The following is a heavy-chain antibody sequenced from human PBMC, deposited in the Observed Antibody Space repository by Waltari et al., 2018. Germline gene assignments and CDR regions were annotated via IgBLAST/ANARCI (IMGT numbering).Heavy chain of an antibody. V-gene: IGHV4-38-2*01. J-gene: IGHJ4*02. CDR3: ARRGYCGGDCQYYFDY. Sequence: QVQLQESGPGLVKPSEPLSLTCAVSGYSISRGYYWGWTRQPPGKGLEWIGRIYHRGSTYYNPSLKSRVTISVDTSKNQFSLKLSSVTAADTAVYYCARRGYCGGDCQYYFDYWGQGTLVTVSS. CDR1: GYSISRGYY. CDR2: IYHRGST. D-gene: IGHD2-21*02.